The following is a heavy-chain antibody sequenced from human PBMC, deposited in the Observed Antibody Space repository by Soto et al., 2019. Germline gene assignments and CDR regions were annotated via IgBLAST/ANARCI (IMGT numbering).Heavy chain of an antibody. CDR3: ARSSPYIVVRKPTGNQDYYGMDV. CDR1: GGTFSNYT. D-gene: IGHD2-2*01. V-gene: IGHV1-69*01. J-gene: IGHJ6*02. CDR2: IIPVFGTT. Sequence: QVQLVQSGAEVKKPGSSVKVFRKASGGTFSNYTISWVRQAPGQGLEWMGGIIPVFGTTDYEQKFQGRGTSTADGSTSTAYMKLSSLRSADTAVYYCARSSPYIVVRKPTGNQDYYGMDVWGQGTTVTVSS.